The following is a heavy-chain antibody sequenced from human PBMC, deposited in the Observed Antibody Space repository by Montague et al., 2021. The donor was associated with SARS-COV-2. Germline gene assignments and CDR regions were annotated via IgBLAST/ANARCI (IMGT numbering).Heavy chain of an antibody. CDR1: GFTFSSYA. J-gene: IGHJ4*02. Sequence: SLRLSCAASGFTFSSYALSWVRQAPGKGLEWVSGITTSGGSTYYADSVKGRFTISRDNSKHTLYLQMNSLRAEDTAAYYCAPLRGLVWLEYWGQGTLVTVSS. V-gene: IGHV3-23*01. CDR3: APLRGLVWLEY. D-gene: IGHD3-10*01. CDR2: ITTSGGST.